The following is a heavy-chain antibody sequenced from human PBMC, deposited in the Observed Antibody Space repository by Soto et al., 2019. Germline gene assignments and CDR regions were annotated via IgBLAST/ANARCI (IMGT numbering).Heavy chain of an antibody. Sequence: GGSLRLSCTTSGFTFSRYSMNWVRQAPGKGLEWVSSISSSSSYIYYVDSVKGRFTISRDNAQNSLYLQMNSLRAEDTAVYYCARKWYSSSWNTEIYFDFWGHGTLVTVSS. CDR1: GFTFSRYS. CDR3: ARKWYSSSWNTEIYFDF. J-gene: IGHJ4*01. CDR2: ISSSSSYI. D-gene: IGHD6-13*01. V-gene: IGHV3-21*01.